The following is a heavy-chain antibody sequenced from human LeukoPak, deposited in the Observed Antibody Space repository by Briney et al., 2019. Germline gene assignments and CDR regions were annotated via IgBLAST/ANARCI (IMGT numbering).Heavy chain of an antibody. CDR1: GGSISSSSYY. Sequence: PSETLSLTCTVSGGSISSSSYYWGWIRQPPRKGLEWIGTIYHNGNTYYNPSLKSRVTISVDTSKNQFSLKLSSVTAADTAVYYCARGSRGASIAARDDAFDIWGQGTMVTVSS. CDR3: ARGSRGASIAARDDAFDI. V-gene: IGHV4-39*07. CDR2: IYHNGNT. J-gene: IGHJ3*02. D-gene: IGHD6-6*01.